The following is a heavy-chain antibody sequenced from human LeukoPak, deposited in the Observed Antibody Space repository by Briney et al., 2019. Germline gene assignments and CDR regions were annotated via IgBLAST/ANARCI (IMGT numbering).Heavy chain of an antibody. J-gene: IGHJ3*02. CDR3: ARWDSGEWFHDAFDI. CDR1: GYSISSGYY. V-gene: IGHV4-38-2*01. Sequence: PSETLSLTCAVSGYSISSGYYWGWIRQPPGKGLEWIGSIYHSGSTYYNPSLKSRITISVDTSKNQFSLKLSSVTAADTVVYYCARWDSGEWFHDAFDIWGQGTMVTVSS. D-gene: IGHD3-3*01. CDR2: IYHSGST.